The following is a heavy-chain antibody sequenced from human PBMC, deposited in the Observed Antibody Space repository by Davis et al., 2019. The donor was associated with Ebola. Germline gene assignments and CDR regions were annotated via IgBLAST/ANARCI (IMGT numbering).Heavy chain of an antibody. Sequence: GESLKISCGGSGFTFSSYWMTWVRQAPGKGPEWVANIKEDGSDKYYVDSVKGRFTISRDNAKNSLYLQMSSLRVEDTAVYYCARDTTVAGGGQNYWGQGTLVTVSS. CDR1: GFTFSSYW. CDR2: IKEDGSDK. CDR3: ARDTTVAGGGQNY. J-gene: IGHJ4*02. V-gene: IGHV3-7*01. D-gene: IGHD6-13*01.